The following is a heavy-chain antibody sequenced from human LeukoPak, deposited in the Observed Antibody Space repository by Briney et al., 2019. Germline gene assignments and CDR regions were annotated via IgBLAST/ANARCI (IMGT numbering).Heavy chain of an antibody. CDR2: INHSGST. CDR1: GGSFSDYY. CDR3: AREEVPHGFDI. Sequence: SETLSLTCAVHGGSFSDYYWSWIRQPPGKGLEWIGEINHSGSTDYNPSLKSRVTILVGTSKNQFSLKLGSVTAADTAVYYCAREEVPHGFDIWGQGTMVTVSS. V-gene: IGHV4-34*01. J-gene: IGHJ3*02.